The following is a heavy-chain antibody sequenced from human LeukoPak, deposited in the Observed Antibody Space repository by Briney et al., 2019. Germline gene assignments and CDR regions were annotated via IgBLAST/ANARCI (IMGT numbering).Heavy chain of an antibody. V-gene: IGHV3-33*01. CDR1: GFTFSSYG. CDR3: ARDQLDFLNFDAFDI. D-gene: IGHD2/OR15-2a*01. J-gene: IGHJ3*02. CDR2: IWYDGSNK. Sequence: GGSLRLSCAASGFTFSSYGMHWVRQAPGKGLEWVAVIWYDGSNKDYADSVKGRFTISRDNSKNTLYLQMNSLRAEDTAVYYCARDQLDFLNFDAFDIWGQGTKVTVSS.